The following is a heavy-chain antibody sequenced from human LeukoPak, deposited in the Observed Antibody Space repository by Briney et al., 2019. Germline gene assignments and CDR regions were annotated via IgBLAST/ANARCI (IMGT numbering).Heavy chain of an antibody. CDR1: GYTLTELS. Sequence: ASVKVSCKVSGYTLTELSMHWVRQAPGKGLEWMGGFDPEDGETIYAQKFQGRVTMTEDTSTDTAYMELSSLRSEDTAVYYCATWARSSSWYFFDYWGQGTLVTVSP. J-gene: IGHJ4*02. V-gene: IGHV1-24*01. CDR3: ATWARSSSWYFFDY. D-gene: IGHD6-13*01. CDR2: FDPEDGET.